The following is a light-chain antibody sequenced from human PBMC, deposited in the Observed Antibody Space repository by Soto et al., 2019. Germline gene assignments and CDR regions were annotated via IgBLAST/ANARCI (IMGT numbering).Light chain of an antibody. CDR3: QQRKHWPPLT. J-gene: IGKJ4*01. CDR1: HRVDIY. Sequence: ETVLTQSPATLSLYPGERATLSCRASHRVDIYLAWYQQKPGQAPRLLIYDASNRATGIPDRFTGSGSGTDFTLTISSLEPEDFAVYYCQQRKHWPPLTFGGGTKVEIK. CDR2: DAS. V-gene: IGKV3-11*01.